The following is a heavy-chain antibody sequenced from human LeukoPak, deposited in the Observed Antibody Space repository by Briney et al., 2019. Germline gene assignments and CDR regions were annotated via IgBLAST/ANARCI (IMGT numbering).Heavy chain of an antibody. D-gene: IGHD4-11*01. V-gene: IGHV1-18*01. CDR2: ISAYNGNT. CDR3: ARDHGDTVTTTFGYFDY. CDR1: GYTFTSYG. Sequence: ASVRVSCKASGYTFTSYGISWVRQAPGQGLEWMGWISAYNGNTNYAQKLQGRVTMTTDTSTSTAYMELRSLRSDDTAVYYCARDHGDTVTTTFGYFDYWGQGTLVTVSS. J-gene: IGHJ4*02.